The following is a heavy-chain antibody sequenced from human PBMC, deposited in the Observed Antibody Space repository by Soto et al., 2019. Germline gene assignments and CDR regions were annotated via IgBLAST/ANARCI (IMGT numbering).Heavy chain of an antibody. CDR3: GRALRQCMADAFAI. Sequence: GGSLRLSCAASGFTFSSYSMNWVRQAPGKGLEWVSYISTTSDTKYYADSVKGRFTISRDSAKNSLYLQMNSLRDEDTAVYYCGRALRQCMADAFAICGRGTMVPVSS. J-gene: IGHJ3*02. CDR1: GFTFSSYS. D-gene: IGHD6-19*01. V-gene: IGHV3-48*02. CDR2: ISTTSDTK.